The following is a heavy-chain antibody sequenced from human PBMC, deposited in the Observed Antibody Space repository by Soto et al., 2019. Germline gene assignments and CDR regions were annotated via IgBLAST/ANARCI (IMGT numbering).Heavy chain of an antibody. V-gene: IGHV1-69*02. CDR1: GDTFSRFT. J-gene: IGHJ4*02. Sequence: QVQLVQSGAEVTKPGSSVTVSCTASGDTFSRFTLSWVRQAPGQGLEWMGRIIPMLGMSNSALKFQGRVTIPANKSTNTVYMRLNSLRSEDTAVYYCATTYGSGSAHFDSWGQGTLVTVSS. CDR2: IIPMLGMS. D-gene: IGHD3-10*01. CDR3: ATTYGSGSAHFDS.